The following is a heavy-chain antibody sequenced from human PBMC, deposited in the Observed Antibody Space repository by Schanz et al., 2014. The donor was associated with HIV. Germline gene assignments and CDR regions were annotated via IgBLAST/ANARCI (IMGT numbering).Heavy chain of an antibody. D-gene: IGHD3-16*02. CDR3: ARGGKMVTFGGVVAPFDY. V-gene: IGHV3-21*06. CDR2: ISSGGDYI. Sequence: VQLVESGGGVVQPGRSLRLSCTASGFTFNYYGMHWVRQAPGKGLEWVSSISSGGDYIYHADSVRGRFTISRDNAKNSLYLQMDSLRGEDTAVYYCARGGKMVTFGGVVAPFDYWGQGSLVTVSS. J-gene: IGHJ4*02. CDR1: GFTFNYYG.